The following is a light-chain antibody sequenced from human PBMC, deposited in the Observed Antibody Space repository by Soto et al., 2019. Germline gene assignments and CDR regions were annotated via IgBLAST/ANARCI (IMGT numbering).Light chain of an antibody. CDR3: SSYAGSTGLV. CDR1: SSDVGGYNY. CDR2: EVS. Sequence: QSALTQPHSASGSPGQSVTISCTGTSSDVGGYNYVSWYQQHPGKAPKLMIYEVSKRPSGVPDRFSGSKSGNTASLTVSGLQAEDEADYDCSSYAGSTGLVFGGGTKVTVL. V-gene: IGLV2-8*01. J-gene: IGLJ2*01.